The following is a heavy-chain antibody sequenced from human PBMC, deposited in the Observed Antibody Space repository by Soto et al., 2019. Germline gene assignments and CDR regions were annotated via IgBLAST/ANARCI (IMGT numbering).Heavy chain of an antibody. CDR3: ARAQAIAQTVWGY. CDR2: IYYSGST. J-gene: IGHJ4*02. D-gene: IGHD7-27*01. V-gene: IGHV4-31*03. CDR1: GESIGSGGHY. Sequence: SETLSLTCSVSGESIGSGGHYWNWIRQRPEKGLEWIGYIYYSGSTHYNPSLRSRLTISLDTSKNQFFLRLVSVTAADTSLYYCARAQAIAQTVWGYWGQGIQVTVAS.